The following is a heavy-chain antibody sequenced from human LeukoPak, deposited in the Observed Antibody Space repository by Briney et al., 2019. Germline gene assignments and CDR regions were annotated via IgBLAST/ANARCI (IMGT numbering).Heavy chain of an antibody. J-gene: IGHJ6*03. CDR3: AREHNWKSGCYYMDV. CDR1: GFTFSAYD. Sequence: GGSLRLSCAASGFTFSAYDMHWVRQATGKGLEWVSAIGTAGDTYYAGSVKGRFTISRENAKNSLYLQMNSLTAGDTAVYYCAREHNWKSGCYYMDVWGNGTTVTVSS. V-gene: IGHV3-13*01. CDR2: IGTAGDT. D-gene: IGHD1-1*01.